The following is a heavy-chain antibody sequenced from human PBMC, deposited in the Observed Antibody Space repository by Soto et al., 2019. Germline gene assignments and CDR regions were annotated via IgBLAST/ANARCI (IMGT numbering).Heavy chain of an antibody. J-gene: IGHJ3*02. D-gene: IGHD3-10*01. V-gene: IGHV4-31*03. CDR1: GGSISSGGYY. CDR2: IYYSGST. CDR3: AREGRGKFHDAFDI. Sequence: SETLSLTCTVSGGSISSGGYYWSWIRRHPGKGLEWIGYIYYSGSTYYNPSLKSRVTISVDTSKNQFSLKLSSVTAADTAVYYCAREGRGKFHDAFDIWGQGTMVTVSS.